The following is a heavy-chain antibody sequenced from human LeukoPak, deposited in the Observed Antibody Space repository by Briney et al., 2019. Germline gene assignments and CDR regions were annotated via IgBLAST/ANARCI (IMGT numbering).Heavy chain of an antibody. CDR1: GFTFNNYG. J-gene: IGHJ6*03. CDR3: AKGSYNTGWGPPYYYCMDA. D-gene: IGHD6-19*01. Sequence: GGSLRLSCAASGFTFNNYGMHWVRQAPGKGLEWVAFIRYDGTDIHYTDSVKGRFTISRDNSRNTLFLQMNSLRPDDTAVYYCAKGSYNTGWGPPYYYCMDAWGKGTTVIVSS. CDR2: IRYDGTDI. V-gene: IGHV3-30*02.